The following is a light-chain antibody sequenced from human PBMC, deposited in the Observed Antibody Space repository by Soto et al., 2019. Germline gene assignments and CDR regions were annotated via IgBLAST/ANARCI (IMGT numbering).Light chain of an antibody. V-gene: IGKV3-11*01. CDR2: DAS. Sequence: IVLTQSPATLSLSPGERATLSCRASQSVGSYLAWYQQKPGQPPRLLIYDASNRATGIPARFSGSGSGTDFTLNISSLEPEDFAVYYCQQRRNWPPITFGQGTLLEIK. CDR1: QSVGSY. J-gene: IGKJ5*01. CDR3: QQRRNWPPIT.